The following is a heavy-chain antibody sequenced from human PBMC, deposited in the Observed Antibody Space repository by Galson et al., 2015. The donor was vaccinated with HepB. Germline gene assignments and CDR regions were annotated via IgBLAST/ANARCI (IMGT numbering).Heavy chain of an antibody. CDR3: ARSIRYSSGWLNE. CDR1: GGSISTNNYY. J-gene: IGHJ4*02. Sequence: TLSLTCTVSGGSISTNNYYWSWIRQDPGRGLEWIGHIYYSGSTYYNPSLTSRVSISVDTSKNQFSLKLSSVTAADTAVYYCARSIRYSSGWLNEWGQGTLVTVSS. D-gene: IGHD6-19*01. CDR2: IYYSGST. V-gene: IGHV4-31*03.